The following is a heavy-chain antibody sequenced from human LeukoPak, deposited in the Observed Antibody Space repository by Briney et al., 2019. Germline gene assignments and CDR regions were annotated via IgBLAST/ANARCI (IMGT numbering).Heavy chain of an antibody. V-gene: IGHV4-59*01. CDR3: ARDLHGDYVVFDY. CDR2: IYYSGST. Sequence: SETLSLTCTVSGGSISSYYWSWIRQPPGKGLEWIGYIYYSGSTNYNPSLKSRVTRSVDTSKNQFSLKLSSVTAADTAVYYCARDLHGDYVVFDYWGQGTLVTVSS. D-gene: IGHD4-17*01. CDR1: GGSISSYY. J-gene: IGHJ4*02.